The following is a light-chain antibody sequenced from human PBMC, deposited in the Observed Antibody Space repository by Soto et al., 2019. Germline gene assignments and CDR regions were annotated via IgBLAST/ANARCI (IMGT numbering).Light chain of an antibody. CDR1: SGHSSYA. J-gene: IGLJ2*01. V-gene: IGLV4-69*01. CDR3: QTWDTGIRV. Sequence: QSVLTQSPSASASLGASVKLTCTLSSGHSSYAIAWHQQQPENGPRYLMKLNGDGSHEKGDGIPDRFSGSSSGAERYLTISSLQSEDEADYYCQTWDTGIRVFGGGTKVTVL. CDR2: LNGDGSH.